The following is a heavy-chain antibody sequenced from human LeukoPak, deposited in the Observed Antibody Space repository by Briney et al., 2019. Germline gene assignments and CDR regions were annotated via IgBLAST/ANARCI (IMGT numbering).Heavy chain of an antibody. CDR3: ARGSSDTAMAPFDY. V-gene: IGHV1-69*05. CDR1: GGAFSSYA. CDR2: IIPIFGTA. D-gene: IGHD5-18*01. Sequence: ASVKVSCKASGGAFSSYAISWVRQAPGQGLEWMGGIIPIFGTANYAQKFQGRVTITTDESTSTAYMELSSLRSEDTAVYYGARGSSDTAMAPFDYWGQGTLVTVSS. J-gene: IGHJ4*02.